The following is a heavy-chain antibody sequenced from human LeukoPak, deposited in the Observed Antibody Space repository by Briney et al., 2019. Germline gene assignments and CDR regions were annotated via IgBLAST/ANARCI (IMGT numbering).Heavy chain of an antibody. CDR2: IIGSGNSI. V-gene: IGHV3-23*01. D-gene: IGHD3-16*02. CDR3: AKHGDNVWGSFRFGLDY. Sequence: GGSLRLSCAASGFTFNTYAMSWVRQAPGKVLEWVSLIIGSGNSIHYADSVKGRFTISRDNFKNTVFLQLNSLRPEDTAVYYCAKHGDNVWGSFRFGLDYWGQGTLVTVSS. J-gene: IGHJ4*02. CDR1: GFTFNTYA.